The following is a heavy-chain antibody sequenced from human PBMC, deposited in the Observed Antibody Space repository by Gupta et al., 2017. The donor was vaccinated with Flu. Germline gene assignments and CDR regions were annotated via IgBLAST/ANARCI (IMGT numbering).Heavy chain of an antibody. CDR3: AGGVGYADFDF. CDR1: SISTSNYY. CDR2: IYYSGTT. D-gene: IGHD1-26*01. Sequence: SISTSNYYWALIRQPPGKGLEWIGTIYYSGTTYYNPSLRSRATMSRDTSRNQFCLKVSFVKADDTAVYYCAGGVGYADFDFWGQGSLVTVSS. V-gene: IGHV4-39*01. J-gene: IGHJ4*02.